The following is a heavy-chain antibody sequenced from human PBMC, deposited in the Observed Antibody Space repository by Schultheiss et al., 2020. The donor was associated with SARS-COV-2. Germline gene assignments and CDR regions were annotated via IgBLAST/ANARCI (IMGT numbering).Heavy chain of an antibody. CDR1: GFTFSNAW. V-gene: IGHV3-30*03. Sequence: GGSLRLSCAASGFTFSNAWMHWVRQAPGKGLVWVAVISYDGSNKYYADSVKGRFTISRDNSKNTLYLQMNSLRAEDTAVYYCARDPYGDYLTIDYWGQGTLVNVSS. CDR2: ISYDGSNK. CDR3: ARDPYGDYLTIDY. D-gene: IGHD4-17*01. J-gene: IGHJ4*02.